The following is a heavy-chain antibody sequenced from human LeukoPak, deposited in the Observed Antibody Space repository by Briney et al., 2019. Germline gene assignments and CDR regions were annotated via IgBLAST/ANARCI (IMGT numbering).Heavy chain of an antibody. CDR2: IHYSGST. V-gene: IGHV4-59*08. D-gene: IGHD4-17*01. CDR1: GGSMSSNH. Sequence: KPSETLSLTCTVSGGSMSSNHCSWIRQPPGKGPEFIGYIHYSGSTNYNPSLKSRVTMSVDTSKNHFSLNLRSVTAADTAVYYCARTGYGDHFNLWGRGTLVTVSS. CDR3: ARTGYGDHFNL. J-gene: IGHJ2*01.